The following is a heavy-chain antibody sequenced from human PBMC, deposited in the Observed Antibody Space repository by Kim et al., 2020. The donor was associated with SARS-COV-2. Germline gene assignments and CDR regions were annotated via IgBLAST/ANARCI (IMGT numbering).Heavy chain of an antibody. CDR1: GYTFTSYG. V-gene: IGHV1-18*01. Sequence: ASVKVSCKASGYTFTSYGISWVRQAPGQGLEWMGWISAYNGNTNYAQKLQGRVTMTTDTSTSTAYMELRSLRSDDTAVYYCARDVRQWLVTWGFWFDPWGQGTLVTVSS. CDR3: ARDVRQWLVTWGFWFDP. CDR2: ISAYNGNT. J-gene: IGHJ5*02. D-gene: IGHD6-19*01.